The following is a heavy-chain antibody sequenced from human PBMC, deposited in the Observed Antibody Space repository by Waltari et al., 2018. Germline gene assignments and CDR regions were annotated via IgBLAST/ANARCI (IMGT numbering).Heavy chain of an antibody. CDR3: VRDQWFAFDI. V-gene: IGHV3-7*01. D-gene: IGHD3-22*01. CDR2: IMTDGREE. J-gene: IGHJ3*02. CDR1: GSTLSNYW. Sequence: EVQLVESGGGLVQHGGSLRTSCAASGSTLSNYWMSWVRQAPGKGPEWVANIMTDGREEYYVDSVRGRFTISRDNAKNSLYLQMNSLRPEDTAVYYCVRDQWFAFDIWGQGTMVTVSS.